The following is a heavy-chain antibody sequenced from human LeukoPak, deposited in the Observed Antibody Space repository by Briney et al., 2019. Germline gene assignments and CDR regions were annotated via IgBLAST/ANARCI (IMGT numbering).Heavy chain of an antibody. CDR3: AKDTAAGIGPGFDY. Sequence: GGSLRLSCAASGFTFDDYAMHWVRQAPGKGLEWVSGISWNSGSIGYADSVKGRFTISRDNAKNSLYLQMNSLRAEDTALYYCAKDTAAGIGPGFDYWGQGTLVTVSS. D-gene: IGHD6-13*01. CDR2: ISWNSGSI. CDR1: GFTFDDYA. J-gene: IGHJ4*02. V-gene: IGHV3-9*01.